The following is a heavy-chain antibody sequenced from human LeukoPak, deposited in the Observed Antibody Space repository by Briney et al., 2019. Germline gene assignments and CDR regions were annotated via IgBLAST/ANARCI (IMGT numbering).Heavy chain of an antibody. CDR1: GGPISSSSYY. J-gene: IGHJ6*02. Sequence: SETLSLTCTVSGGPISSSSYYWGCIRQPPGKGLEWIGVIYYSGTTYYNPSLKSRVTISIDASKNQFSVKLSSVTAADTAVYFCARHCGAHWDMDVWGQGTTVTVSS. V-gene: IGHV4-39*01. CDR3: ARHCGAHWDMDV. CDR2: IYYSGTT. D-gene: IGHD2-21*02.